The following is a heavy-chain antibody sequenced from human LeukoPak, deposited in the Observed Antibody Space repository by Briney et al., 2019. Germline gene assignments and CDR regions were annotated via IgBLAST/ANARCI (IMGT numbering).Heavy chain of an antibody. CDR1: GFTFSNYW. CDR2: IKPDGSEK. D-gene: IGHD2-2*01. V-gene: IGHV3-7*01. J-gene: IGHJ4*02. Sequence: GGSLRLSCAASGFTFSNYWMSWVRQAPGKGLEWVANIKPDGSEKYYVDSVKGRFTISRDNADNSLYLQMNSLRAEDTAVYHCARDLDDVVVVPPVKRFDHWGQGTLVTVSS. CDR3: ARDLDDVVVVPPVKRFDH.